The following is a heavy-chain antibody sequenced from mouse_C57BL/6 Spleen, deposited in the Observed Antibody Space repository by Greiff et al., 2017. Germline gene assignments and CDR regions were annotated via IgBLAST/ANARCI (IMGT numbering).Heavy chain of an antibody. J-gene: IGHJ3*01. CDR3: ASAHYYGSSATGFAY. V-gene: IGHV4-1*01. D-gene: IGHD1-1*01. CDR2: INPDSSTI. CDR1: GIDFSRYW. Sequence: AASGIDFSRYWMSWVRRAPGKGLEWIGEINPDSSTINYAPSLKDKFIISRDNAKNTLYLQMSKVRSEDTALYYCASAHYYGSSATGFAYWGQGTLVTVSA.